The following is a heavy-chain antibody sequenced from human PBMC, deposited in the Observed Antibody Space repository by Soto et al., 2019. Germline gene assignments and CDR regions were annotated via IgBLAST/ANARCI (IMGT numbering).Heavy chain of an antibody. D-gene: IGHD1-20*01. J-gene: IGHJ4*02. V-gene: IGHV3-72*01. CDR2: IRNKPNGYTT. CDR1: GFTFSTYA. Sequence: EVQLLESGGGLVQPGGSLRLSCAASGFTFSTYAMTWVRQAPGKGLEWVGRIRNKPNGYTTEYAASVKGRFTVSRDDSKNSMYLQMNSLKTEDTAVYYCGRLGVNGTPRWGQGTLVTVSS. CDR3: GRLGVNGTPR.